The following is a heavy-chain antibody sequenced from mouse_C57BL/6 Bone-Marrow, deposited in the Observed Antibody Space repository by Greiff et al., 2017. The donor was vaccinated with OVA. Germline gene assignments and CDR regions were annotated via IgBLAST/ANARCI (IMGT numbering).Heavy chain of an antibody. V-gene: IGHV1-81*01. CDR3: ARGGNWKYFDV. CDR1: GYTFTSYG. Sequence: QVQLKESGAELARPGASVKLSCKASGYTFTSYGISWVKQRTGQGLEWIGEIYPRSGNTYYNEKFKGKATLTADKSSSTAYMELRSLTSEDSAVYFCARGGNWKYFDVWGTGTTVTVSS. CDR2: IYPRSGNT. J-gene: IGHJ1*03. D-gene: IGHD2-1*01.